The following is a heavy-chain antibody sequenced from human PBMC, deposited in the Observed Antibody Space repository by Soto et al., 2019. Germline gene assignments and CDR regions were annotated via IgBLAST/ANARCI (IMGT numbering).Heavy chain of an antibody. CDR3: AREYNTGWST. D-gene: IGHD6-19*01. CDR2: TYYRSKWYN. Sequence: SQTLSLTCAISGDSVSNNSAAGNWIRQSPSRGLEWLGRTYYRSKWYNEYALSVKSRITINPDTSKNQFSLQLNSVTPDDTAVYYCAREYNTGWSTWGQGTLVTSPQ. V-gene: IGHV6-1*01. J-gene: IGHJ4*02. CDR1: GDSVSNNSAA.